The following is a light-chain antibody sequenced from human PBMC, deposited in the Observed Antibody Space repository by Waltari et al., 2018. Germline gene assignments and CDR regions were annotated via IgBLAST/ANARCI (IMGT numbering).Light chain of an antibody. CDR2: WAS. V-gene: IGKV4-1*01. Sequence: DIVMTQSPDSLAVSLVERATINCKPSQSILYKSNTMTYLAWYQQKPGQPPKLIYWASTRDSGFPDRFSGSGSETDFTLTISSLHAEDVAVYYCQQYFSAPFTFGPGTKVDI. CDR3: QQYFSAPFT. CDR1: QSILYKSNTMTY. J-gene: IGKJ3*01.